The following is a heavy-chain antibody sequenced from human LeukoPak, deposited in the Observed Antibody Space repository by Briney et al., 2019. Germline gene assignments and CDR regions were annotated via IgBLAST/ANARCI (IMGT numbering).Heavy chain of an antibody. Sequence: ASVKVSCKVSRYTLTELSMHWVRQAPGKGLEWMGGFDPEDGETIYAQKFQGRVTMTEDTSTDTAYMELSSLRSEDTAVYYCATDLCKVPAEGCYYYGMDVWGQGTTVTVSS. V-gene: IGHV1-24*01. J-gene: IGHJ6*02. CDR2: FDPEDGET. D-gene: IGHD2-2*01. CDR1: RYTLTELS. CDR3: ATDLCKVPAEGCYYYGMDV.